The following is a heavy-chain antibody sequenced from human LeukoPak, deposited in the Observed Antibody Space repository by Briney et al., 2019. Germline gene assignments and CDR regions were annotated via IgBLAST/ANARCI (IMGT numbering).Heavy chain of an antibody. J-gene: IGHJ4*02. D-gene: IGHD3-16*01. CDR1: GFTFSTYG. CDR2: IWPDGSNK. CDR3: ARAVGPYDY. V-gene: IGHV3-33*01. Sequence: GGSLRLSSAASGFTFSTYGIHWVRQAPGKGLEWVAVIWPDGSNKYNADSVKGRFTISRDDSKNTLYLQMNSLRAEDTAVYYCARAVGPYDYWGQGTLVTVSS.